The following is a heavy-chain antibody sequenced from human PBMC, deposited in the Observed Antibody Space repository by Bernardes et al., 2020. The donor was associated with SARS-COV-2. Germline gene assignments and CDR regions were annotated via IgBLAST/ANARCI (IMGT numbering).Heavy chain of an antibody. V-gene: IGHV3-53*04. CDR2: IYSGGST. D-gene: IGHD3-22*01. Sequence: GGSLRLSCAASGFTVSSNYMSWVRQAPGKGLEWVSVIYSGGSTNYADSVKGRFTISRHNSKNTLYLQMNSLRAEDTAVYYCARDFYYYDSSGFSVWGQGTTVTVSS. CDR3: ARDFYYYDSSGFSV. CDR1: GFTVSSNY. J-gene: IGHJ6*02.